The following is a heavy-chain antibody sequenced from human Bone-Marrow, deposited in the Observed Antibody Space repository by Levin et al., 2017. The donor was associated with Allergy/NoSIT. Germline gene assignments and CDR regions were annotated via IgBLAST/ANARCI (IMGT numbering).Heavy chain of an antibody. CDR3: ARSYWRWLQEPDTPLPNWFDP. CDR1: GYTFTSYD. V-gene: IGHV1-8*01. CDR2: MNPNSGNT. J-gene: IGHJ5*02. Sequence: ASVKVSCKASGYTFTSYDINWVRQATGQGLEWMGWMNPNSGNTGYAQKFQGRVTMTRNTSISTAYMELSSLRSEDTAVYYCARSYWRWLQEPDTPLPNWFDPWGQGTLVTVSS. D-gene: IGHD5-24*01.